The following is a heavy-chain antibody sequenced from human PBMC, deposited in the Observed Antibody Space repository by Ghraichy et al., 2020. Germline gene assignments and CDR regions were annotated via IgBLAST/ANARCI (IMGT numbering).Heavy chain of an antibody. J-gene: IGHJ6*02. CDR3: ARANYCSSTSCYTVSPMRDYGMDV. D-gene: IGHD2-2*02. V-gene: IGHV1-18*01. CDR1: GYTFTSSV. Sequence: ASVKVSCKAAGYTFTSSVTSWVRQAPGQGLEWMGWISAYNGNTNYAQTLQGRVTMTTDTSTSTAYMELRSLRSDDTAVYYCARANYCSSTSCYTVSPMRDYGMDVWGQGTTVTVSS. CDR2: ISAYNGNT.